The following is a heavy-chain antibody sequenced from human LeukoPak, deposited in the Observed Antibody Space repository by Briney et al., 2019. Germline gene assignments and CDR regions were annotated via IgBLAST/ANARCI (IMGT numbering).Heavy chain of an antibody. CDR2: INPSGGST. D-gene: IGHD3-22*01. V-gene: IGHV1-46*01. CDR3: ARDDTPFNYYDSSGYSIDY. J-gene: IGHJ4*02. Sequence: ASVKVSCKASGYTFTSYYMHWVRQAPGQGLEWMGIINPSGGSTSYAQKFQGRVTMTRDTSTSTVYMELSSLRSEDTAVYYCARDDTPFNYYDSSGYSIDYWGQGTLVTVSS. CDR1: GYTFTSYY.